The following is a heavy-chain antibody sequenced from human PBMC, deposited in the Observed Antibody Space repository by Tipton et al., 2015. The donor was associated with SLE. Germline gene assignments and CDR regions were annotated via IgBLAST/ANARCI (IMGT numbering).Heavy chain of an antibody. CDR2: VYTSGKT. CDR3: ARGAATWDSSSCMDV. J-gene: IGHJ6*02. D-gene: IGHD6-13*01. Sequence: TLSLTCTVSGGSVNNENFYWNWIRQPAGKGLEWIGRVYTSGKTNYNPSLKSRVTISVDTYKDQFSLKLTSVTAADTAVYYCARGAATWDSSSCMDVWGQGTTVTVSS. V-gene: IGHV4-61*02. CDR1: GGSVNNENFY.